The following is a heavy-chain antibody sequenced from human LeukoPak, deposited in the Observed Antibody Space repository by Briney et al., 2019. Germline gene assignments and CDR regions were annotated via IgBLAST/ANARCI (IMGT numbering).Heavy chain of an antibody. D-gene: IGHD6-6*01. CDR3: ARYGRDKYSSSSRFDY. J-gene: IGHJ4*02. Sequence: SETLSLTCTVSGGSISSHYWSWIRQPPGKGLEWIGYIYYSGSTNYNPSLKSRVTISVDTSKNQFSLKLSSVTAADTAVYYCARYGRDKYSSSSRFDYWGQGTLVTVSS. V-gene: IGHV4-59*11. CDR1: GGSISSHY. CDR2: IYYSGST.